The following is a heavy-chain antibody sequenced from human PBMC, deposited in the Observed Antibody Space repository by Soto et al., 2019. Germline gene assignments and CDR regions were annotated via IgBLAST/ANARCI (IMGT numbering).Heavy chain of an antibody. V-gene: IGHV2-5*02. D-gene: IGHD1-26*01. CDR1: GFALTYIGEG. CDR3: AHRRSGSYFGY. Sequence: SGPTLVNPTQTLTLTCTFSGFALTYIGEGVGWIRQPPGKALEWLALIYWDNDKRYSPSLENRLTITKDTSKNQVVLTMTNMDPVDTATYYCAHRRSGSYFGYWGQGILVTVSS. CDR2: IYWDNDK. J-gene: IGHJ4*02.